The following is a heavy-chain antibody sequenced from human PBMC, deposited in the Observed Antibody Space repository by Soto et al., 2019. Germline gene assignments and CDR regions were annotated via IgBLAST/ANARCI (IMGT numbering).Heavy chain of an antibody. J-gene: IGHJ4*02. D-gene: IGHD5-12*01. CDR1: GYTFTSYY. Sequence: ASVKVSCKASGYTFTSYYMHWVRQAPGQGLEWMGIINPSGGSTSYAQKFQGRVTMTRDTSTSTVYIELSSLRSEDTAVYYCARAGRDGYNSYYFDYWGPGTLVTV. V-gene: IGHV1-46*01. CDR2: INPSGGST. CDR3: ARAGRDGYNSYYFDY.